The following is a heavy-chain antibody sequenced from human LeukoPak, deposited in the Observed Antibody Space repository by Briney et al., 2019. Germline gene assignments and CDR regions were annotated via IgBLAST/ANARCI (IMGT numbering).Heavy chain of an antibody. CDR1: GFTFSSYS. J-gene: IGHJ3*02. Sequence: GGSLRLSCAAPGFTFSSYSMNWVRQAPGKGLEWVSSISSSSSYIYYADSVKGRFTIFRDNAKNSLYLQMNSLRAEDTAVYYCARDRPPNYDFWSPDAFDIWGQGTMVTVSS. D-gene: IGHD3-3*01. CDR3: ARDRPPNYDFWSPDAFDI. V-gene: IGHV3-21*01. CDR2: ISSSSSYI.